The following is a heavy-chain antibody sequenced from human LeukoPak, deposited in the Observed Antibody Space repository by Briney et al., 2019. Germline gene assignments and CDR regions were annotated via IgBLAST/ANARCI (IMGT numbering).Heavy chain of an antibody. CDR3: ARGSGYPYYFDY. Sequence: SETLSLTCAVSGGSISSGGYSWSWIRQPPGKGLEWIGCIYYSGNTNYNPSLKSRVTISLDTSKIQLSLKLSSVTAADTAVYYCARGSGYPYYFDYWGQGALVTVSS. CDR1: GGSISSGGYS. J-gene: IGHJ4*02. D-gene: IGHD5-18*01. CDR2: IYYSGNT. V-gene: IGHV4-61*08.